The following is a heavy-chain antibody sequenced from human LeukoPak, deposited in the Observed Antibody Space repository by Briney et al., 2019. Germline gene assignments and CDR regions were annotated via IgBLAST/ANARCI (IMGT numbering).Heavy chain of an antibody. Sequence: PSETLSLTCAVSGYSISSDYYWGWIRQPPGKGLEWIGSIYHSGSTYYNPSLKSRVTISVDTSKNQFSLKLSSVTAADTAVYYCARTGRIRYYYYYMDVWGKGTTVTVSS. CDR3: ARTGRIRYYYYYMDV. V-gene: IGHV4-38-2*01. CDR1: GYSISSDYY. CDR2: IYHSGST. J-gene: IGHJ6*03.